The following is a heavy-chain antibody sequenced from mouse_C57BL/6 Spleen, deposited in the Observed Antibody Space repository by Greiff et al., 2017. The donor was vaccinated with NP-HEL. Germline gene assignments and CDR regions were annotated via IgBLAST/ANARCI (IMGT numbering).Heavy chain of an antibody. Sequence: QVQLKESGAELMKPGASVKLSCKATGYTFTGYWIEWVKQRPGHGLEWIGEILPGSGSTNYNEKFKGKATFTADTSSNTAYMQLSSLTTEDSAIYYCAPSYYYGSSGFAYWGQGTLVTVSA. J-gene: IGHJ3*01. CDR3: APSYYYGSSGFAY. CDR2: ILPGSGST. D-gene: IGHD1-1*01. V-gene: IGHV1-9*01. CDR1: GYTFTGYW.